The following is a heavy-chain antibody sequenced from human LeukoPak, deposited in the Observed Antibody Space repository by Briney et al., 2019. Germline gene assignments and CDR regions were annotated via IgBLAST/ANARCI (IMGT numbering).Heavy chain of an antibody. CDR2: IKQDGGQI. CDR3: ARLGARQMLEY. J-gene: IGHJ4*02. CDR1: GFTFSSYG. V-gene: IGHV3-7*01. D-gene: IGHD4-17*01. Sequence: GGSLRLSCAASGFTFSSYGIHWVRQAPGKGLEWVANIKQDGGQIYYLESVKGRFTVSRDNAKNSLYLQMNSLRAEDTAVYYCARLGARQMLEYWGQGTLVTVSS.